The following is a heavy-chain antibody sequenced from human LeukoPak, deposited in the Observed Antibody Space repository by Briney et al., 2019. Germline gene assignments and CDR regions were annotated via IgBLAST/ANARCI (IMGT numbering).Heavy chain of an antibody. J-gene: IGHJ4*02. V-gene: IGHV3-23*01. CDR3: ARNEAGMDY. Sequence: GGSLRLSCAASGFTFSSYAMNWVRQAPGKGLEWVSAINGNGGSTYYAVSVKGRFTISRDNSKNTLYLQMNSLRAEDTAVYYCARNEAGMDYWGQGTLVTVSS. D-gene: IGHD1-1*01. CDR2: INGNGGST. CDR1: GFTFSSYA.